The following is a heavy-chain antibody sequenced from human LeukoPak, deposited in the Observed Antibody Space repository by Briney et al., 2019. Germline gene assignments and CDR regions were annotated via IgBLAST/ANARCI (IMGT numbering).Heavy chain of an antibody. Sequence: GASVKVSCKASGGTFSSYAISWVRQAPGQGLEWMERIIPILGIANYAQKFQGRVTITADESTSTAYMELSSLRSEDTAVYYCARERESPHSLDAFDIWGQGTMVTVSS. CDR2: IIPILGIA. J-gene: IGHJ3*02. CDR3: ARERESPHSLDAFDI. V-gene: IGHV1-69*04. CDR1: GGTFSSYA.